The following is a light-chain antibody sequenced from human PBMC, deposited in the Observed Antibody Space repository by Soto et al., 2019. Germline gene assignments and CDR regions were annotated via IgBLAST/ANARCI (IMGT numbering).Light chain of an antibody. CDR1: QSVSNK. J-gene: IGKJ5*01. V-gene: IGKV3-15*01. CDR2: DTS. Sequence: EIVMTQSPATLSVSQGERVTLSCRASQSVSNKLGWYQHKPGQAPRPLIYDTSTRAAGTPARFTGSGSGTDFTLTISSLQSEDFAVYYCQQYNTWRSISFGQGTRPE. CDR3: QQYNTWRSIS.